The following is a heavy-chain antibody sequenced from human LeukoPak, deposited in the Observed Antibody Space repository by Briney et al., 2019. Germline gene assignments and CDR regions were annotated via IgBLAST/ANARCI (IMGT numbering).Heavy chain of an antibody. Sequence: PSETLSLTCTVSGGSISSTSCFWGWIRQPPGKGLEWIGSVYYSGSTYYNPSLKSRVTISVDTSKNQFSLKMSSVTAADTAVYYCARDRKYSGYDPGLYLDVWGRGTLVIVSS. J-gene: IGHJ2*01. V-gene: IGHV4-39*07. CDR2: VYYSGST. CDR1: GGSISSTSCF. D-gene: IGHD5-12*01. CDR3: ARDRKYSGYDPGLYLDV.